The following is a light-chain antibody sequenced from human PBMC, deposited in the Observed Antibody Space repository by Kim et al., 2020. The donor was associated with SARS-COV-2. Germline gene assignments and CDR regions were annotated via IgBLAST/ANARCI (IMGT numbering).Light chain of an antibody. V-gene: IGKV3-20*01. CDR2: ATS. J-gene: IGKJ2*03. Sequence: VVLTQSPGTLSLSPGERATLSCRASQSMSAGYLTWYQQKPGQAPRLLMYATSIRATGIPDRFSGSESGTDFILTINRLEPEDSAFYYCHHLTSSPYYSFGQGTKLDI. CDR3: HHLTSSPYYS. CDR1: QSMSAGY.